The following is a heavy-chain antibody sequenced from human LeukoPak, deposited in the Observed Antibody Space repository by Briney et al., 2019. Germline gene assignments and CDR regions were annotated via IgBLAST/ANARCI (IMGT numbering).Heavy chain of an antibody. D-gene: IGHD6-19*01. Sequence: ASVKVSFKASGYTFTSYAIHWVRQAPGQSLEWMGWINTGNSYTKYSQKFQGRVTITRDTSATTAYMELSSLTSEDTAVYYCARPIAVAGFDYWGQGTLVTVSS. V-gene: IGHV1-3*04. CDR2: INTGNSYT. CDR1: GYTFTSYA. J-gene: IGHJ4*02. CDR3: ARPIAVAGFDY.